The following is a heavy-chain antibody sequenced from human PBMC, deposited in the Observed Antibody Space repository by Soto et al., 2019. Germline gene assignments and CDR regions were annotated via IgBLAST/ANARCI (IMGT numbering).Heavy chain of an antibody. CDR3: AKDAVYCSGGSCYPSGYYYYMDV. D-gene: IGHD2-15*01. CDR1: GFTFDDYA. J-gene: IGHJ6*03. Sequence: GGSLRLSCAASGFTFDDYAMHWVRQAPGKGLEWVSGISWNSGSIGYADSVKGRFTISRDNAKNSLYLQMNSLRAEDTALYYCAKDAVYCSGGSCYPSGYYYYMDVWGKGTTVTVSS. V-gene: IGHV3-9*01. CDR2: ISWNSGSI.